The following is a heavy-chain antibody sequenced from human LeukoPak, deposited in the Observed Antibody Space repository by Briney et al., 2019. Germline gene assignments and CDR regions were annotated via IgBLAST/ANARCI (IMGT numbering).Heavy chain of an antibody. J-gene: IGHJ4*02. CDR2: INPNSGGT. D-gene: IGHD1-1*01. CDR1: GYTFTGYY. V-gene: IGHV1-2*06. CDR3: ARDEEVQLERRFYY. Sequence: ASVKVSCKASGYTFTGYYMHWVRQAPGQGLEWMGRINPNSGGTNYAQKFQGRVTMTRDTSISTAYMEQSRLRSDDTAVYYCARDEEVQLERRFYYWGQGTLVTVSS.